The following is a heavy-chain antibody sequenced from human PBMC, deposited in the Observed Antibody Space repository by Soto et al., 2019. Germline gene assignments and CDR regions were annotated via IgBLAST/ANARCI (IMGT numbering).Heavy chain of an antibody. V-gene: IGHV1-8*01. CDR2: MNPNSGNT. J-gene: IGHJ6*02. D-gene: IGHD6-13*01. CDR3: AREKSSRGYYYGMDV. CDR1: GYTFTSYD. Sequence: ASVKVSCKASGYTFTSYDINWVRQATGQGLEWMGWMNPNSGNTGYAQEFQGRVTVTRDTSISTAYMELSSLRSEDTAVYYCAREKSSRGYYYGMDVWGQGTTVTVSS.